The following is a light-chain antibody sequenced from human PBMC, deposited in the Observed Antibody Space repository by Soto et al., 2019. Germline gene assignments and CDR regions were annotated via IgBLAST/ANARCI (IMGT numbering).Light chain of an antibody. CDR2: TDN. Sequence: QSVLTQPPSASGTPGQRVTIACSGSSPNIGSNYVYLYQQLPGTAPKLLIYTDNQRPSGVPDRFSGSKSGTSASLAISGLRSEDEADYYCAAWDDSLSGPVFGGGTKLTVL. CDR3: AAWDDSLSGPV. V-gene: IGLV1-47*02. J-gene: IGLJ3*02. CDR1: SPNIGSNY.